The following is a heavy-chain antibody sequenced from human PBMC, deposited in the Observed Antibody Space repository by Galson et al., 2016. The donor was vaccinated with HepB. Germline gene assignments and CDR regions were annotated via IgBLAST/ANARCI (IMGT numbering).Heavy chain of an antibody. CDR2: ISYDGFNK. Sequence: SLRLSCAASGFIFRTYGMHWVRQAPGKGLEWVAIISYDGFNKYYADSVKGRFTISRDNSKNTLYLKMNSLRPEDTAVYSCAKSKDQENVVVLSPRNYALDVWGQGTTVTVSS. CDR1: GFIFRTYG. V-gene: IGHV3-30*18. D-gene: IGHD2-2*01. J-gene: IGHJ6*02. CDR3: AKSKDQENVVVLSPRNYALDV.